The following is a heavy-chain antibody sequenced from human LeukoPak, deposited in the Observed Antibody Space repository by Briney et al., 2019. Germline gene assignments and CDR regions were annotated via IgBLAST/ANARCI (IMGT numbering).Heavy chain of an antibody. CDR3: AKDGARHLKIVGATHFDY. J-gene: IGHJ4*02. CDR2: ISGSGGST. V-gene: IGHV3-23*01. D-gene: IGHD1-26*01. Sequence: QPGGSLRLSCAASGFTFSSYAMSWVRQAPGKGLEWVSAISGSGGSTYYADSVKGRFTISRDNSKNTLYLQMNSLRAEDTAVYYCAKDGARHLKIVGATHFDYWGQGTLVTVFS. CDR1: GFTFSSYA.